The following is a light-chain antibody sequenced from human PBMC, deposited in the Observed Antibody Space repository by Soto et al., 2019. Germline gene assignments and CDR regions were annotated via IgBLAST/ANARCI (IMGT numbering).Light chain of an antibody. J-gene: IGLJ1*01. CDR1: SSDVGNYNY. Sequence: QSALTQPASVSGSPGQSITISCTGTSSDVGNYNYVSWYQQHPGKAPKLMIHDVSNRPSGVSNRFSGSKSGNTASLTISGLQAEDEADYYCSSYTSSRTYVFGTGTKVTVL. CDR2: DVS. CDR3: SSYTSSRTYV. V-gene: IGLV2-14*01.